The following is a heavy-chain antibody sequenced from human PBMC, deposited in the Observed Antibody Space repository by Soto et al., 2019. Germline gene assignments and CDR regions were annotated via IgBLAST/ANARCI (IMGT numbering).Heavy chain of an antibody. J-gene: IGHJ4*02. V-gene: IGHV3-23*01. CDR1: GFTFSSYG. Sequence: PGGSLRLSCAASGFTFSSYGMSWVRQAPGKGLEWVSVISGSGGSTNYADSVKGRFTISRDNSKNTVYLQMNSLRAEDTAVYYCAVILTGYSSDYWGQGTLVTVSS. CDR3: AVILTGYSSDY. D-gene: IGHD3-9*01. CDR2: ISGSGGST.